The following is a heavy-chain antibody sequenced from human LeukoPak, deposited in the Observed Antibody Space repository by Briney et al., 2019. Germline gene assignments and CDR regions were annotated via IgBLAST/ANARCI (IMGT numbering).Heavy chain of an antibody. D-gene: IGHD5-24*01. Sequence: GGSLRLSCAASGFTFDDYTMYWIRQAPGKGLEWVSAINWDGASRTYADSVKGRFSISRDNSMNSLYLQMNSLRRENTALYYCVKGGGGLATITSLQYWGQGTLVTVSS. V-gene: IGHV3-43*01. CDR3: VKGGGGLATITSLQY. CDR2: INWDGASR. CDR1: GFTFDDYT. J-gene: IGHJ4*02.